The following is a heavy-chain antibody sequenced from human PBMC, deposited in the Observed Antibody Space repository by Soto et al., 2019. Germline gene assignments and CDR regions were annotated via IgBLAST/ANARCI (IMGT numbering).Heavy chain of an antibody. D-gene: IGHD2-15*01. CDR2: IYYSGST. V-gene: IGHV4-39*01. CDR1: GGSISSSSYY. J-gene: IGHJ6*03. CDR3: ASHCSGGSCHKGRYYYYYMDV. Sequence: PSETLSLTCTVSGGSISSSSYYWGWIRQPPGKGLEWIGSIYYSGSTYYNPSLKSRVTISVDTSKNQFSLKLSSVTAADTAVYYCASHCSGGSCHKGRYYYYYMDVWGKGTTVTVSS.